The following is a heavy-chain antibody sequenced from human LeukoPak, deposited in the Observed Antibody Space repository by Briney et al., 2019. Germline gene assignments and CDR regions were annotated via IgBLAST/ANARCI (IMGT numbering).Heavy chain of an antibody. J-gene: IGHJ3*02. Sequence: GGSLRLSCAASGFTFSSYWMHWVRQAPGKGLVWVSRINSDGSSTSYADSVKGRFTISRDNAKNSLYLQMNSPRAEDTAVYYCARRYCSSTSCLYDAFDIWGQGTMVTVSS. V-gene: IGHV3-74*01. CDR3: ARRYCSSTSCLYDAFDI. D-gene: IGHD2-2*01. CDR2: INSDGSST. CDR1: GFTFSSYW.